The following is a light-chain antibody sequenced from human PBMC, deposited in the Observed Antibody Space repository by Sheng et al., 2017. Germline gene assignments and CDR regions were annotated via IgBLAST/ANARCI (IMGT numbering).Light chain of an antibody. CDR2: GAS. J-gene: IGKJ1*01. CDR1: QSVSSY. V-gene: IGKV3-11*02. CDR3: QQDYSTPTWT. Sequence: EIVLTQSPGTLSLSPGERATLSCRASQSVSSYLAWYQQKPGQAPRVIIYGASKRATGIPDRFSGSGSGRDFTLTISSLQPEDFATYFCQQDYSTPTWTFGQGTKVEIK.